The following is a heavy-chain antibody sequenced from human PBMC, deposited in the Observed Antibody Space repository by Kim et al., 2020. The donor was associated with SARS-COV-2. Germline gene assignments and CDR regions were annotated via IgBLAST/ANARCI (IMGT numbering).Heavy chain of an antibody. Sequence: ASVKVSCKASGYTFTNYAMNWVRQAPGQGLEWMGWINTVTGKTTYAQLFTGRFVFSLDTSVSTAYLRISSLKADDTAIYFCARTSDFYAMDVWGKGTPVTVSS. CDR2: INTVTGKT. CDR1: GYTFTNYA. V-gene: IGHV7-4-1*02. J-gene: IGHJ6*04. CDR3: ARTSDFYAMDV.